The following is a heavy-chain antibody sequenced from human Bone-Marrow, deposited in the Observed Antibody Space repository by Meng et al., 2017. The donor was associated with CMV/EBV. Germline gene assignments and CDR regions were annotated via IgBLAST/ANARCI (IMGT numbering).Heavy chain of an antibody. CDR1: GGTFSSYA. CDR2: IIPIFGTA. Sequence: VQLVQSWAEVKKPGSSVKVPCKASGGTFSSYAISWLRQAPGQGLEWMGGIIPIFGTANYAQKFQGRVTITADESTSTAYMELSSLRSEDTAVYYCARALGDIGLDYWGQGTLVTVSS. V-gene: IGHV1-69*12. D-gene: IGHD5-12*01. CDR3: ARALGDIGLDY. J-gene: IGHJ4*02.